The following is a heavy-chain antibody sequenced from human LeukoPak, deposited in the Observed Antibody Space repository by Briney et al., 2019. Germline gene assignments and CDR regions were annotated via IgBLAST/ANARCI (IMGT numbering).Heavy chain of an antibody. Sequence: GGSLRLSCAASGLTFRSYEMNWVRQAPGKGLEWVSYISSSSAIYYADSVKGRFTISRDKAENSLYLKMNSLRAEDTAVYYCVRFGSRWFLDYWGQGTLVTVSS. CDR1: GLTFRSYE. CDR3: VRFGSRWFLDY. V-gene: IGHV3-48*03. CDR2: ISSSSAI. D-gene: IGHD6-13*01. J-gene: IGHJ4*02.